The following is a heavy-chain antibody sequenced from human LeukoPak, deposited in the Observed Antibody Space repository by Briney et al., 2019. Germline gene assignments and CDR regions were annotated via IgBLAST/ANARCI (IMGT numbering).Heavy chain of an antibody. CDR2: ISSSNNTI. Sequence: PGGSLRLSCAASGFTFSSYSMNWVRQAPGKGLEWVSYISSSNNTIYYADSVKGRFTISRDNAKNSLYLQMNSLREEDTAVYYCARSTYCGGDCYPALGYWGQGTLVTVSS. CDR3: ARSTYCGGDCYPALGY. CDR1: GFTFSSYS. J-gene: IGHJ4*02. D-gene: IGHD2-21*02. V-gene: IGHV3-48*02.